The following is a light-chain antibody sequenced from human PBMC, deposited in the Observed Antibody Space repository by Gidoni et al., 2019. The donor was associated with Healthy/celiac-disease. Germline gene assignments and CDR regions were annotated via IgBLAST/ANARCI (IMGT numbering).Light chain of an antibody. Sequence: PATLSLSPGERATLSCRASQSVSSYLAWYQQKPGQAPRLLIYDASNRATGIPARFSGSGPGTDFTLTISSLEPEDFAVYYCQQRSNWPWTFGQGTKVEIK. CDR1: QSVSSY. CDR3: QQRSNWPWT. J-gene: IGKJ1*01. V-gene: IGKV3-11*01. CDR2: DAS.